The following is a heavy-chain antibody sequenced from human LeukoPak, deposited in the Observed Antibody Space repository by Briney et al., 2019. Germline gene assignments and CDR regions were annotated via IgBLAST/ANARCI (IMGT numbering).Heavy chain of an antibody. J-gene: IGHJ6*03. CDR2: IYTSGST. Sequence: PSETLSLTCTVPGGSISSYYWSWIRQPAGKGLEWIGRIYTSGSTNYNPSLKSRVTMSVDTSKNQFSLKLSSVTAADTAVYYCARDQWGHCSSTSCYSYYYYMDVWGKGTTVTVSS. D-gene: IGHD2-2*02. V-gene: IGHV4-4*07. CDR1: GGSISSYY. CDR3: ARDQWGHCSSTSCYSYYYYMDV.